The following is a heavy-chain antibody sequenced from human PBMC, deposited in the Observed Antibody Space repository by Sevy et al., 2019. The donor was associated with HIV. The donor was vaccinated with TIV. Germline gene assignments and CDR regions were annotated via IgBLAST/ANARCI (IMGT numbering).Heavy chain of an antibody. D-gene: IGHD2-8*01. CDR1: GFIFSKYY. Sequence: GGSLRLSCAASGFIFSKYYMSWVRQPPGKGLEWVSTLSFGCGEINYADSVKGRFTISRDNSKSSVYPQMNNLRPEDTVVYYCARGGCTKPYDYWGQGTLVTVSS. J-gene: IGHJ4*02. CDR2: LSFGCGEI. CDR3: ARGGCTKPYDY. V-gene: IGHV3-23*01.